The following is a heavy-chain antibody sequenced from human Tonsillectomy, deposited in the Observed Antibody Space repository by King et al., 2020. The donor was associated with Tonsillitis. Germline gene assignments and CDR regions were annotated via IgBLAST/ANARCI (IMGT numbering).Heavy chain of an antibody. D-gene: IGHD3-22*01. CDR1: GGSISNYY. CDR2: IYYIGST. CDR3: AGDYYDYSAQLRDNLFDT. J-gene: IGHJ5*02. Sequence: VQLQESGPGLVKPSETLSLTCTVSGGSISNYYWSWIRQPPGKGLEWIGYIYYIGSTSYNPSLKSRGTISVDTSKNQFSLKLSSVTAADTAVYYCAGDYYDYSAQLRDNLFDTWGQGTLVTVSS. V-gene: IGHV4-59*01.